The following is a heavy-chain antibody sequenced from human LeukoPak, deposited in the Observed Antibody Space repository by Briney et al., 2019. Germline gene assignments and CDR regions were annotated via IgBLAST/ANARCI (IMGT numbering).Heavy chain of an antibody. CDR2: IYSSGTT. CDR3: ASRRNDSWFDS. Sequence: SETLSLTCTVSGGSINTYYWGWIRQPPGKGLELIGYIYSSGTTNYSPSLKSRLTISVDTSKSQFSLNLSSVTAADTAVYYCASRRNDSWFDSWGQGTLVTVSS. V-gene: IGHV4-59*08. D-gene: IGHD2-21*02. CDR1: GGSINTYY. J-gene: IGHJ5*01.